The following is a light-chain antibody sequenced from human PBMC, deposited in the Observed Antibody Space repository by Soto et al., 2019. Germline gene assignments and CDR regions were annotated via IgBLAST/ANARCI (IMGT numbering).Light chain of an antibody. CDR1: QSLLDSDDGNTY. CDR2: TLS. V-gene: IGKV2-40*01. J-gene: IGKJ3*01. Sequence: DIVMTQTPLSLPVTPGEPASISCRSSQSLLDSDDGNTYLDWYLQKPGQSPQLLIYTLSDRASGVPARFSGRGSGTDVTLKISRVEAKDVGVYYCMLRIEFTLLPFGPGTKVDIK. CDR3: MLRIEFTLLP.